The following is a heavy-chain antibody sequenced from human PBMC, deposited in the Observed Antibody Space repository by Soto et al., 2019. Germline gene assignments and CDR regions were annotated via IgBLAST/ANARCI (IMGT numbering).Heavy chain of an antibody. Sequence: PGGSLRLSCAASGFTFSSYAMHWVRQAPGKGLEWVAVISYDGSNKYYADSVKGRFTISRDNSKNTLYLQMNSLRAEDTAVYYCARDRSSAYPGVFDPWGQGTLVTVSS. V-gene: IGHV3-30-3*01. J-gene: IGHJ5*02. D-gene: IGHD6-25*01. CDR1: GFTFSSYA. CDR3: ARDRSSAYPGVFDP. CDR2: ISYDGSNK.